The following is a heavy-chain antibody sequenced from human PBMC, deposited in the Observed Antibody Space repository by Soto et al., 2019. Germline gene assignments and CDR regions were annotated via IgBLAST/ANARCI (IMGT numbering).Heavy chain of an antibody. J-gene: IGHJ4*02. CDR3: AKDTCSTTSCYAGY. Sequence: SLRLSCAASGFTFDDYAMHWARQAPGEGLEWVSGISWNSGYIAYADSVKGRFTISRDNAKNSLYLLMNSLRAEDTALYYCAKDTCSTTSCYAGYWGQGTLVTVSS. CDR2: ISWNSGYI. D-gene: IGHD2-2*01. V-gene: IGHV3-9*01. CDR1: GFTFDDYA.